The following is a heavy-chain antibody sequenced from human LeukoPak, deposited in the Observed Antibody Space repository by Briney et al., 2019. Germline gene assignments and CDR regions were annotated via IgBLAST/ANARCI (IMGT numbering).Heavy chain of an antibody. CDR1: GFTFSSYE. V-gene: IGHV3-48*03. Sequence: PGGSLRLSCAAPGFTFSSYEMNWVRQAPGKGLEWVSYISSSGSTIYYADSVKGRFTISRDNSKNTLYLQMNSLRAEDTAVYYCARDSRRGVGYWGQGTLVTVSS. D-gene: IGHD3-10*01. CDR2: ISSSGSTI. CDR3: ARDSRRGVGY. J-gene: IGHJ4*02.